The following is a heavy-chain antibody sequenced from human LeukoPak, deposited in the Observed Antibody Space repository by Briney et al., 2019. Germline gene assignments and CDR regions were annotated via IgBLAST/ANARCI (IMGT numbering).Heavy chain of an antibody. CDR2: ISAYNGNT. Sequence: ASVKVSCKASGYTFTSYGISWVRQAPGQGLEWMGWISAYNGNTNYAQKLQGRVTMTTDTSTSTAYMELRSLRSDDTAVYYCARDCSSTSCYVSNWFDPWGQGTLVTVSS. CDR1: GYTFTSYG. V-gene: IGHV1-18*01. D-gene: IGHD2-2*01. CDR3: ARDCSSTSCYVSNWFDP. J-gene: IGHJ5*02.